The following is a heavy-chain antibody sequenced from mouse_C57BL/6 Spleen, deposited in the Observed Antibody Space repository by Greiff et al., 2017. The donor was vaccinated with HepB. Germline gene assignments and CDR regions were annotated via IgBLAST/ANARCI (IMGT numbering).Heavy chain of an antibody. CDR3: ARDGGWAY. CDR1: GYSITSGYY. Sequence: DVQLQESGPGLVKPSQSLSLTCSVTGYSITSGYYWNWIRQFPGNKLEWMGYISYDGSNNYNPSLKNRISITRDTSKNQFFLKLNSVTTEDTATYYCARDGGWAYWGQGTLVTVSA. CDR2: ISYDGSN. V-gene: IGHV3-6*01. J-gene: IGHJ3*01.